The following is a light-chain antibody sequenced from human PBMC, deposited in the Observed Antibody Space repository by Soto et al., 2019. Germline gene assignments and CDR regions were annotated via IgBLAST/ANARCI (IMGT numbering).Light chain of an antibody. Sequence: EIVMTQSPATLSVSPGERATLSCRASQSVSSNLAWYQQNPGQPPRLHIYGASTRATGIPARFSGSGSGTEFTLTISSLQSEDFAVYYCQQYNNWPPYTFGQGTKLEIK. CDR2: GAS. CDR1: QSVSSN. CDR3: QQYNNWPPYT. V-gene: IGKV3-15*01. J-gene: IGKJ2*01.